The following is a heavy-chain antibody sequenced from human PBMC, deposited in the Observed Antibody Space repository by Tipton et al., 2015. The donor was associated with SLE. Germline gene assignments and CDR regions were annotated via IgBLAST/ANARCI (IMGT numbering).Heavy chain of an antibody. CDR1: GFTFSGYS. J-gene: IGHJ4*02. CDR3: ARARGYSYGYSDF. V-gene: IGHV3-48*01. D-gene: IGHD5-18*01. Sequence: SLRLSCAASGFTFSGYSMNWVRQAPGKGLEWASYISSSGNTIDYADSVRGRFTISRDNAKNSLYLQMTSLRAEDTAVYYCARARGYSYGYSDFWGQGTLVTVSS. CDR2: ISSSGNTI.